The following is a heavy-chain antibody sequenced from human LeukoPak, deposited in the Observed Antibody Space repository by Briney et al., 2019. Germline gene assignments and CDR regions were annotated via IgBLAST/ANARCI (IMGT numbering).Heavy chain of an antibody. J-gene: IGHJ4*02. CDR1: GFTFSSYW. Sequence: GGSLRLSCAASGFTFSSYWMHWVRQAPGKGLEWVAVISYDGSNKYYADSVKGRFTISRDNSKNTLYLQMNSLRAEDTAVYYCARDSVLVPWGVITNRLDYWGQGTLVTVSS. V-gene: IGHV3-30*03. CDR2: ISYDGSNK. CDR3: ARDSVLVPWGVITNRLDY. D-gene: IGHD3-10*01.